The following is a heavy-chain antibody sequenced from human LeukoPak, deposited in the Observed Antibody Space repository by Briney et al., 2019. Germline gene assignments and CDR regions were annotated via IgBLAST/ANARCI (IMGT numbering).Heavy chain of an antibody. CDR3: TRDWFSGAAFDY. CDR2: IHPNNGGT. J-gene: IGHJ4*02. CDR1: GFTFTGYF. Sequence: ASVKVSCKASGFTFTGYFIHWVRQAPGQGLEWMGWIHPNNGGTKYAQKFQGKVTMTRDTSINTDYMELGRLRSDDTALYYCTRDWFSGAAFDYWGQGTLVTVSS. V-gene: IGHV1-2*02. D-gene: IGHD7-27*01.